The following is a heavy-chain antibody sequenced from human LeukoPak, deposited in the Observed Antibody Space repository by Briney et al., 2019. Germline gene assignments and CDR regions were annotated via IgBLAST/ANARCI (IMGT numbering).Heavy chain of an antibody. CDR1: GYTFTNYD. D-gene: IGHD3-10*01. CDR3: ARGSRSGDY. Sequence: GASVKVSCKTSGYTFTNYDINWVRQATGQGLEWMGWMNPNSGNTGYAQKFQGGVTMTRNISTSTAYMELSSLRSEDTAVYYCARGSRSGDYWGQGTQVTVSS. J-gene: IGHJ4*02. CDR2: MNPNSGNT. V-gene: IGHV1-8*01.